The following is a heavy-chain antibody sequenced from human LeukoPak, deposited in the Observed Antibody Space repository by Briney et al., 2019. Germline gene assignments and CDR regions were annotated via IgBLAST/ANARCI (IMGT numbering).Heavy chain of an antibody. V-gene: IGHV3-53*01. CDR2: IYSGGRT. CDR1: GCIVSNND. J-gene: IGHJ4*02. CDR3: ARGCFYDRSPYCPFDY. Sequence: GGSLRLSCAASGCIVSNNDMSWFRQAPGKGLEWVSLIYSGGRTYYADSVKGRFTISRDNSKNTLYLQMNSLSAGDSAVYYCARGCFYDRSPYCPFDYCGQGTLVTVSS. D-gene: IGHD3-22*01.